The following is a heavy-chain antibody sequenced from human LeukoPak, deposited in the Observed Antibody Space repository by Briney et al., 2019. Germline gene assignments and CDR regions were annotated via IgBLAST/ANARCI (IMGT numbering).Heavy chain of an antibody. D-gene: IGHD3-22*01. V-gene: IGHV3-66*02. CDR1: GFTVSSNY. CDR2: IYSGGST. CDR3: ASYSSGYYVIDY. J-gene: IGHJ4*02. Sequence: AGGSLRLSCAASGFTVSSNYMSWVRQAPGKGLEWVSVIYSGGSTYYADSVKGRFTISRDNSKNTLYLQMNSLRAEDTAVYYCASYSSGYYVIDYRGQGTLVTVSS.